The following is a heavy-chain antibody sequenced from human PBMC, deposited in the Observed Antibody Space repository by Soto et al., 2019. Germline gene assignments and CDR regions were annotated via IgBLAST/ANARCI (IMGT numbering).Heavy chain of an antibody. CDR1: GGTFSSYA. CDR3: ANSIVGALGGFDP. CDR2: IIPIFGTA. J-gene: IGHJ5*02. D-gene: IGHD1-26*01. V-gene: IGHV1-69*13. Sequence: ASVKVSCKASGGTFSSYAISWVRQAPGQGLEWMGGIIPIFGTANYAQKFQGRVTITADESTSTAYMELSSLRSEDTAVYYCANSIVGALGGFDPWGQGTLVTVS.